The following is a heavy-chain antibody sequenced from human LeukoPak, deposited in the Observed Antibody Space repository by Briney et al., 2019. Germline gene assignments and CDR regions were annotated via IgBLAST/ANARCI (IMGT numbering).Heavy chain of an antibody. Sequence: SVKVSCKASGGTFSSYAISWVRQAPGQGLEWMGGIIPIFGTANYAQKFQGRVTITADESTSTAYMELSSLRSEDTVVYYCARDTYSSGWELDYWGQGTLVTVSS. CDR2: IIPIFGTA. V-gene: IGHV1-69*13. D-gene: IGHD6-19*01. CDR3: ARDTYSSGWELDY. CDR1: GGTFSSYA. J-gene: IGHJ4*02.